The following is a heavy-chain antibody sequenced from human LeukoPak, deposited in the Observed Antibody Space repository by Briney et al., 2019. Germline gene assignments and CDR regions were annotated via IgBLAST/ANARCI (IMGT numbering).Heavy chain of an antibody. J-gene: IGHJ3*02. CDR2: ISAYNGNT. D-gene: IGHD1-1*01. CDR3: AKTNDPFDTGAFDI. Sequence: GASVKVSCKASGYTFTSYGISWVRQAPGQGLEWMGWISAYNGNTNYAQKLQGRVTMTTDTSTSTAYMELRSLRSDDTAVYYCAKTNDPFDTGAFDIWGQGTMVTVSS. CDR1: GYTFTSYG. V-gene: IGHV1-18*01.